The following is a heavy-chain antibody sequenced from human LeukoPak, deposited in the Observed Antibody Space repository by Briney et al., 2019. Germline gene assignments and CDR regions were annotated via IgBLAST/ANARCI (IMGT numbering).Heavy chain of an antibody. D-gene: IGHD3-10*01. V-gene: IGHV3-48*01. Sequence: GGSLRLSCAASGFTFSSYSMNWVRQAPGKGLEWVSYISSSSSTIYYADSVKGRFTISRDNAKNSLYLQMNSLRAEDTAVYYCAREYYGSGSYLRFDPCGQGTLVTVSS. CDR2: ISSSSSTI. J-gene: IGHJ5*02. CDR3: AREYYGSGSYLRFDP. CDR1: GFTFSSYS.